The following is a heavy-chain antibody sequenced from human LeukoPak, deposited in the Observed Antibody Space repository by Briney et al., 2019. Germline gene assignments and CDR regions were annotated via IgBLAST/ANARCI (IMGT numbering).Heavy chain of an antibody. V-gene: IGHV4-39*01. CDR1: GASISRSSYY. Sequence: SETLSLTCTVSGASISRSSYYWGWIRQPPGKGLEWIGSIYHSGSTYYNPSLKSRVTISVDTSKNQFSLKLSSVTAADTAVYYCARYWRNNWNDVAAGYYYGMDVWGQGTTVTVSS. CDR2: IYHSGST. D-gene: IGHD1-1*01. J-gene: IGHJ6*02. CDR3: ARYWRNNWNDVAAGYYYGMDV.